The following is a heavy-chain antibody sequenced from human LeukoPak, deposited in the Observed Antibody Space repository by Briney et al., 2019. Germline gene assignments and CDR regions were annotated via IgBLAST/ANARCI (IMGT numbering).Heavy chain of an antibody. J-gene: IGHJ5*02. Sequence: GGSLRLSCAVSGFTFSNYAMSWVRQAPGKGLEWVSAISGSGDSTYYAESLKGRFTSSRDNSKNTLYLQMNSLRAEATAVYYCARDLGPNWLDPWGQGPLVTVSS. CDR2: ISGSGDST. CDR1: GFTFSNYA. V-gene: IGHV3-23*01. CDR3: ARDLGPNWLDP.